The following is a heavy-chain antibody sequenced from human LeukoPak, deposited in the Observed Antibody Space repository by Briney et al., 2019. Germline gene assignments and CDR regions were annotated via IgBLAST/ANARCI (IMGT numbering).Heavy chain of an antibody. Sequence: ASVKVSCKASGYTFTSYGISWVRQAPRQGLEWMGWISAYNGNTNYAQKLQGRVTMTTDTSTGTAYMELRSLRSDDTAVYYCARDPVGATPADYWGQGTLVTVSS. V-gene: IGHV1-18*01. D-gene: IGHD1-26*01. J-gene: IGHJ4*02. CDR1: GYTFTSYG. CDR2: ISAYNGNT. CDR3: ARDPVGATPADY.